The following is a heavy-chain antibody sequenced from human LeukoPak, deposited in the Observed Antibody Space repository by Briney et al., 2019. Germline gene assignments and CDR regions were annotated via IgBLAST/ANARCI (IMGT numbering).Heavy chain of an antibody. J-gene: IGHJ6*04. Sequence: GASVKVSCKASGYTFIGYYMHWVRQAPGQGLEWMGWINPNSGGTNYAQKFQGWVTMTRDTSISTAYMELSRLRSDDTAVYYCARADIRVGGPYYGMDVWGKGTTVTVSS. D-gene: IGHD2-15*01. CDR1: GYTFIGYY. CDR3: ARADIRVGGPYYGMDV. V-gene: IGHV1-2*04. CDR2: INPNSGGT.